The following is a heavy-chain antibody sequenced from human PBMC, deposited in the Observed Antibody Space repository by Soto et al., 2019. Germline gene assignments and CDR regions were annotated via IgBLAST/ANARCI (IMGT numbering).Heavy chain of an antibody. CDR2: INVDNGNT. V-gene: IGHV1-3*01. CDR1: GYTFASYA. CDR3: ARESRYSSGWYNWDYYYYMDV. Sequence: ASVKVSCKASGYTFASYAMHWVRQAPGQRLECIRWINVDNGNTNYAQKFQGRVTMTTDTSASTAYMELRSLRSDDTAVYYCARESRYSSGWYNWDYYYYMDVWGKGTTVTVSS. J-gene: IGHJ6*03. D-gene: IGHD6-19*01.